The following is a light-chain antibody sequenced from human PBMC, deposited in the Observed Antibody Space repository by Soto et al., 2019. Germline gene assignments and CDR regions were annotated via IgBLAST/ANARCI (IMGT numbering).Light chain of an antibody. V-gene: IGKV3-20*01. CDR1: QSVSSNY. Sequence: VLTQSPGTLSLSPGERATLSCRSSQSVSSNYLAWSQQNPGQAPRILIYDVSSRATCIPDRFSGSGSGTDFTLTISRLEPEDFAMYYCQHYGSSPTFGQGTKVEIK. J-gene: IGKJ1*01. CDR3: QHYGSSPT. CDR2: DVS.